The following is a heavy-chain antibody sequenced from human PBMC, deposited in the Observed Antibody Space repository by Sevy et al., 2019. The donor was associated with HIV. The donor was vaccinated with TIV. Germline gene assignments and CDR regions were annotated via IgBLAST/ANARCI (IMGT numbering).Heavy chain of an antibody. J-gene: IGHJ5*02. V-gene: IGHV3-48*02. Sequence: GGSLRLSCAASGFTFSSYSMNWVRQAPGKGLEWVSYISSSSSTIYYADSVKGRFTISRDNAKNSLYLQMNSLRDEDTGVDYCARVGDFWSGYYSDWFDPWGQGTLVTVSS. CDR2: ISSSSSTI. D-gene: IGHD3-3*01. CDR1: GFTFSSYS. CDR3: ARVGDFWSGYYSDWFDP.